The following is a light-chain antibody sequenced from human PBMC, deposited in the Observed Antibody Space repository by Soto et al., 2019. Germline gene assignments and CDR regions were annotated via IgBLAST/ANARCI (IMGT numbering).Light chain of an antibody. CDR2: DAS. J-gene: IGKJ1*01. Sequence: EIQMTQSPFTLSASVGDRVTITCRASQNINKRLAWHQQKPGKAPKVLIYDASNLKSGVPSRFSGSGSGTEFILTISSLQPDDFATYYCQQYYTYPWTFGQGTKVDI. CDR1: QNINKR. CDR3: QQYYTYPWT. V-gene: IGKV1-5*01.